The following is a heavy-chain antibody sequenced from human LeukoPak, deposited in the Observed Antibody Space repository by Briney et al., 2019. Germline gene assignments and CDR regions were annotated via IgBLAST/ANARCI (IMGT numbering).Heavy chain of an antibody. CDR1: GFTFSSYA. J-gene: IGHJ4*02. CDR3: ATAAGDYEDY. V-gene: IGHV3-30*01. CDR2: ISYDGSNK. D-gene: IGHD4-17*01. Sequence: GRSLRLTCAASGFTFSSYAMHWVRKAPGKGLEWVAVISYDGSNKYYADSVKGRFTISRDNSKNTLYLQMNSLRAEDTAVYYCATAAGDYEDYWGQGTLVTVSS.